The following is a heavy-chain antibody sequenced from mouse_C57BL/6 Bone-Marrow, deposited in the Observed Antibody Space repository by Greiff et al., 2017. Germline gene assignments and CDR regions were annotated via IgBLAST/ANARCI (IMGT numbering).Heavy chain of an antibody. Sequence: QVQLQQSGAELAKPGASVKLSCKASGYTFTSYCMHWVKQRPGQGLEWIGYINPSSGYTKYNQKFKGKATLTVDKSSSTAYMQLSSLTYEDSAVYYCAINYYGHYFDYGGQGTTLTVSS. V-gene: IGHV1-7*01. CDR3: AINYYGHYFDY. D-gene: IGHD1-1*01. CDR2: INPSSGYT. J-gene: IGHJ2*01. CDR1: GYTFTSYC.